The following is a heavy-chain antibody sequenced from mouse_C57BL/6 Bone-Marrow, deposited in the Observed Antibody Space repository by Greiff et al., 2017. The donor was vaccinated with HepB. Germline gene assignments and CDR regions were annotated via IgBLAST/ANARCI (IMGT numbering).Heavy chain of an antibody. Sequence: EVKVIESGGGLVQPGGSLSLSCAASGFTFTDYYMSWVRPPPGKALEWLGFIRNKANGYTTEYSASVKGRFTISRDNSQSILYLQMHALRAEASATYYFARDYYGSVDYWGQGTTLTVSS. D-gene: IGHD1-1*01. CDR2: IRNKANGYTT. J-gene: IGHJ2*01. V-gene: IGHV7-3*01. CDR3: ARDYYGSVDY. CDR1: GFTFTDYY.